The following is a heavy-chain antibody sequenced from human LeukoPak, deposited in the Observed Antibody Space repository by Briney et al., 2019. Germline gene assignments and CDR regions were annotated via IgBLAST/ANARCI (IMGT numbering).Heavy chain of an antibody. CDR2: ISAYNGNT. CDR3: AGEIRYCSGGSCSDWFDP. J-gene: IGHJ5*02. D-gene: IGHD2-15*01. Sequence: ASVKDSSKAADHTLTNYGITRWRQDPEQKLKWMGWISAYNGNTNYAQKPQGRVTMTTATTTSTGYMELRCLRSDDTAVYFCAGEIRYCSGGSCSDWFDPWGQGTLVTVSS. CDR1: DHTLTNYG. V-gene: IGHV1-18*01.